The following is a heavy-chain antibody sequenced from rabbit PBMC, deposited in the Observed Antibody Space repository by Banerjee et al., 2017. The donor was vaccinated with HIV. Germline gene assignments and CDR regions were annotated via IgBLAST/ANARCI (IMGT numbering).Heavy chain of an antibody. Sequence: QEQLEESGGDLVKPEGSLTLTCKASGLDFSSSYWICWVRQAPGKGLEWIACIDAGSSGKTYYASWAKGRFTISKTSSTTVTLQMTSLTAADTATYFCARDLAGVIGWNFNFWGPGTLVTVS. CDR1: GLDFSSSYW. CDR3: ARDLAGVIGWNFNF. J-gene: IGHJ4*01. D-gene: IGHD4-1*01. CDR2: IDAGSSGKT. V-gene: IGHV1S45*01.